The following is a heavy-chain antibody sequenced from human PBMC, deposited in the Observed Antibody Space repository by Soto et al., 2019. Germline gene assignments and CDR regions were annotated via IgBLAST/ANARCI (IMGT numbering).Heavy chain of an antibody. CDR3: VRVRAGDGIRYSVPGSAFRLNRSTDL. D-gene: IGHD3-9*01. Sequence: KWLEYISYISSSSGSTNYADSVKGRFTISRDNAKNSLYLQMSSLRAEDTAVYYCVRVRAGDGIRYSVPGSAFRLNRSTDL. CDR2: ISSSSGST. J-gene: IGHJ2*01. V-gene: IGHV3-11*06.